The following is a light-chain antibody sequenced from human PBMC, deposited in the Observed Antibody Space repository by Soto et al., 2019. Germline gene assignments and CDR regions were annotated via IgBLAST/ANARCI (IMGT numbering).Light chain of an antibody. Sequence: DIQMTQSPSTLSASVGDRVTITCRASQSISSWLAWYQQKPGKAPKLLIYDASSLESGVPSRFSGSGSDTEFTLNHNNLQPDDFATYHCQQYNRYSLTFGGGTKVEIK. V-gene: IGKV1-5*01. CDR2: DAS. CDR3: QQYNRYSLT. CDR1: QSISSW. J-gene: IGKJ4*01.